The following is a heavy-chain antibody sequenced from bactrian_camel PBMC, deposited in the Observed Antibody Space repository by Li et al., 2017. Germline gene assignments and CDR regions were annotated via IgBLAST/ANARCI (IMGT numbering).Heavy chain of an antibody. D-gene: IGHD6*01. Sequence: QVQLVESGGGSVQAGGSLRLSCVTSDNSYSMGWFRQAPGKEREGVAGISPGGSGASGTFYADSVKGRFTISQDNAKNTVYLQMNSLEPEDTAMYYCAADLRRASWLPAESCEYNYWGQGTQVTVS. V-gene: IGHV3S53*01. CDR1: DNSYS. J-gene: IGHJ4*01. CDR2: ISPGGSGASGT. CDR3: AADLRRASWLPAESCEYNY.